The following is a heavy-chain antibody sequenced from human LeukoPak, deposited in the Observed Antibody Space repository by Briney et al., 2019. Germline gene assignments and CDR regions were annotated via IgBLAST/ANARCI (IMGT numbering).Heavy chain of an antibody. V-gene: IGHV3-48*04. CDR1: GFTFSSYA. D-gene: IGHD2-15*01. J-gene: IGHJ5*02. Sequence: GGSLRLSCAASGFTFSSYAMSWVRQAPGKGLEWVSYISSSGSTIYYADSVKGRFTISRDNAKNSLYLQMNSLRAEDTAVYYCARDPHCSGGSCYSWFDPWGQGTLVTVSS. CDR2: ISSSGSTI. CDR3: ARDPHCSGGSCYSWFDP.